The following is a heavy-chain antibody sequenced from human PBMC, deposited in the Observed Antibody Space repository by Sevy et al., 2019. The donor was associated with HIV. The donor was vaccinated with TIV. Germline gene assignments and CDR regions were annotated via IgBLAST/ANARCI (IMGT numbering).Heavy chain of an antibody. V-gene: IGHV3-33*01. CDR2: IWYDGSNK. D-gene: IGHD3-9*01. CDR3: ARDLTGEYYYYYYGMDV. Sequence: GGSLRLSCAASGFTFSSYGMHWVRPAPGKGLEWVAVIWYDGSNKYYADSVKGRFTISRDNSKNTLYLQMNSLRAEDTTVYYCARDLTGEYYYYYYGMDVWGQGTTVTVSS. CDR1: GFTFSSYG. J-gene: IGHJ6*02.